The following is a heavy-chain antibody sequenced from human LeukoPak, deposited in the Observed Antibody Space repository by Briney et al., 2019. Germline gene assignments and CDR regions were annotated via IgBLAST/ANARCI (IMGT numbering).Heavy chain of an antibody. CDR1: GFTFSSYW. J-gene: IGHJ3*02. CDR3: ARGITIFGVVNDAFDI. D-gene: IGHD3-3*01. Sequence: PGGSLRLSCAASGFTFSSYWMHWVRQAPGKGLVWVSRVYSDGGSTTYAGSVKGRFTISRDNAKSTLYLQMNSLRAEDTAVYYCARGITIFGVVNDAFDIWGQGTMVTVSS. CDR2: VYSDGGST. V-gene: IGHV3-74*01.